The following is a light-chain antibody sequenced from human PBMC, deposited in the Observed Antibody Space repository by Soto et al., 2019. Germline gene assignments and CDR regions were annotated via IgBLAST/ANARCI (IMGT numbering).Light chain of an antibody. V-gene: IGKV2-29*01. CDR3: QQSYSTWT. CDR2: EVS. Sequence: DIVMTQTPLSLSVTPGQSASISCKSSRSLLHSNGRTYLSWYVQKSGQTPQRLIHEVSVRFTGVPDRFSGSGSGTDFTLTISSLQPEDLATYYCQQSYSTWTFGQGTKVEIK. J-gene: IGKJ1*01. CDR1: RSLLHSNGRTY.